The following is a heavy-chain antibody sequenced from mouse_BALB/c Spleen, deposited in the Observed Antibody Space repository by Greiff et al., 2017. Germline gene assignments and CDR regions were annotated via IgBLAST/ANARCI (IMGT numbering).Heavy chain of an antibody. CDR3: ARHGDYGNYGAMDY. J-gene: IGHJ4*01. Sequence: EVMLVESGGGLVKPGGSLKLSCAASGFAFSSYDMSWVRQTPEKRLEWVAYISSGGGSTYYPDTVKGRFTISRDNAKNTLYLQMSSLKSEDTAMYYCARHGDYGNYGAMDYWGQGTSVTVSS. CDR2: ISSGGGST. D-gene: IGHD2-1*01. V-gene: IGHV5-12-1*01. CDR1: GFAFSSYD.